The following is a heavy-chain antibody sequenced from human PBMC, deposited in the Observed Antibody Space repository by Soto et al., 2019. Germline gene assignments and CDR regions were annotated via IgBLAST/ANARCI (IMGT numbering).Heavy chain of an antibody. CDR3: ARDPKTSGGQHWAFNYFDS. CDR1: GFSFSISP. Sequence: XGSLRLCCAASGFSFSISPMHWVRQAPGKGPEWVALISYDGTNKFYADSVKGRFTISRDNSKSTLYLQVDSLRPEDAAVYYCARDPKTSGGQHWAFNYFDSWGQGTLVTVSS. J-gene: IGHJ4*02. V-gene: IGHV3-30-3*01. D-gene: IGHD7-27*01. CDR2: ISYDGTNK.